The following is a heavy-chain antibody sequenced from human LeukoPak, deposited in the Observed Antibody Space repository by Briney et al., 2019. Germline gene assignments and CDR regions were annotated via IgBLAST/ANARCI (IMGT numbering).Heavy chain of an antibody. Sequence: GGSLSLSCAAYGFTFSGHWMSLVRQAPAKGLEWVAHMNGDGSQIYYMDFVKGRFTISRDNAKNSLYLQMNGLRAEDTAVYYCVAWGNSGNSWGQGTMVIVSS. CDR2: MNGDGSQI. J-gene: IGHJ3*01. CDR1: GFTFSGHW. CDR3: VAWGNSGNS. V-gene: IGHV3-7*01. D-gene: IGHD1-26*01.